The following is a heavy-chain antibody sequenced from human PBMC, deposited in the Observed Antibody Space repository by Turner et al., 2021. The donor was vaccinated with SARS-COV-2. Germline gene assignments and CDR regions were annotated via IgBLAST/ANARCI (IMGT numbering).Heavy chain of an antibody. Sequence: EVQLVESGGGLVPPGGSLRLSGAASGFPFSAYSMNWVRQAPGKGLEWVSYISHSSSTLYYADSVKGRFTISRDNAKNSLYLQMNSLRAEDTAVYYCARIVRASKTDHWGQGTLVTVSS. CDR3: ARIVRASKTDH. J-gene: IGHJ4*02. D-gene: IGHD1-26*01. CDR1: GFPFSAYS. V-gene: IGHV3-48*01. CDR2: ISHSSSTL.